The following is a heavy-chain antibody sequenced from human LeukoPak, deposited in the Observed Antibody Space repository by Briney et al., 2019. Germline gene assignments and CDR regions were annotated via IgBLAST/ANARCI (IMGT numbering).Heavy chain of an antibody. D-gene: IGHD2-8*02. V-gene: IGHV3-7*01. J-gene: IGHJ4*02. Sequence: GGSLRLSCGASGFTFRNFWMNWVRQAPGKGLEWVANIKDDGSDKYYVDSVKGRFTISKDNAKNSLFLQMNSLRAEDTAVYYCAREEGLVLDYWGQGTLVTVSS. CDR2: IKDDGSDK. CDR1: GFTFRNFW. CDR3: AREEGLVLDY.